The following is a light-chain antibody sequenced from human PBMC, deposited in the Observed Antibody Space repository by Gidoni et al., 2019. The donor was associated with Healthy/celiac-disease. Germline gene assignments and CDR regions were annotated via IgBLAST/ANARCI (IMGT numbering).Light chain of an antibody. CDR3: QVWDSSSDQGV. CDR1: NIGSKS. V-gene: IGLV3-21*02. Sequence: SYVLTQPPSVSVAPGQTARITCGGNNIGSKSVHWYQQKPGQAPVLVVYDDSDRPSGNPERFSGSNSGNTATLTISRVEAGDEADYYCQVWDSSSDQGVFGTGTKVTVL. CDR2: DDS. J-gene: IGLJ1*01.